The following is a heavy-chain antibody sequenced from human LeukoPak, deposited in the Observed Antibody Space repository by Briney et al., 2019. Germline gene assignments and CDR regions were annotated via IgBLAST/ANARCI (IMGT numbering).Heavy chain of an antibody. J-gene: IGHJ5*02. CDR2: QSGSGHNT. CDR1: GFTIENHV. CDR3: ATDWTLRGVPTFFDP. Sequence: GRSQRLSCEASGFTIENHVMTWVRQAPGKGPEWVASQSGSGHNTYYSESVRGRFAISRDNSKNTVFLQMNSLRVEDTAIYYCATDWTLRGVPTFFDPWGQGTVVSASS. D-gene: IGHD3-10*01. V-gene: IGHV3-23*01.